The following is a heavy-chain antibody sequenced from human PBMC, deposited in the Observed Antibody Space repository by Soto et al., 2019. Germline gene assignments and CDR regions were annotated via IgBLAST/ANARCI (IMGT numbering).Heavy chain of an antibody. CDR2: IYHSGNT. V-gene: IGHV4-4*02. CDR3: ARRWGEGRVDY. D-gene: IGHD3-10*01. CDR1: GGSISSSNW. Sequence: QVQLQESGPGLVKPSGTLSLTCAVSGGSISSSNWWSWVRQPPGKGLEWIGEIYHSGNTNYNPSLTSRFTLAVDKSRNQFSLKLSSVTAADPTVYYCARRWGEGRVDYWGQGTLVTVSS. J-gene: IGHJ4*02.